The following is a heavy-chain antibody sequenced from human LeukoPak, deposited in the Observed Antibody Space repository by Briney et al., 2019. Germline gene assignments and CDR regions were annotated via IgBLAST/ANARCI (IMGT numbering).Heavy chain of an antibody. V-gene: IGHV1-2*02. CDR1: GYTFTGYY. CDR2: INPNSGGT. J-gene: IGHJ4*02. CDR3: AGVLRYFDWLLYGY. D-gene: IGHD3-9*01. Sequence: ASVKVSCKASGYTFTGYYMHWVRQAPGQGLEWMGWINPNSGGTNYAQKFQGRVTMTRDTSISTAYMELSRLRSDDTAVSYCAGVLRYFDWLLYGYWGQGTLVTVSS.